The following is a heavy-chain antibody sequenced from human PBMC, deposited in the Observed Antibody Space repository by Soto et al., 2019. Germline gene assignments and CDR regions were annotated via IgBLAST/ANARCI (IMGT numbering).Heavy chain of an antibody. D-gene: IGHD5-12*01. V-gene: IGHV4-30-2*01. J-gene: IGHJ6*02. CDR3: ARRRGFPYYSGMDV. Sequence: QLQLQESGSGLVKPSQTLSLTCAVSGGSISSGGYSWSWIRQPPGKGLEWIGYIYHSGSTYYNPSLQSRVTISVDRSKNQFSLKLSSVTAAATAVYYCARRRGFPYYSGMDVWGQGTTVTVSS. CDR2: IYHSGST. CDR1: GGSISSGGYS.